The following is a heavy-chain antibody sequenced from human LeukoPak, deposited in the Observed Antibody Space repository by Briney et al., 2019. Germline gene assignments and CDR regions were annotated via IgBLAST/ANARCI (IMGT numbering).Heavy chain of an antibody. CDR1: GGAFSSYA. Sequence: SVKVSCKASGGAFSSYAISWVRQAPGQGLEWMGGIIPIFGTANYAQKFQGRVTITADESTSTAYMELSSLRSEDTAVYYCARAGCSSTSCYDYWGQGTLVTVSS. CDR3: ARAGCSSTSCYDY. D-gene: IGHD2-2*01. V-gene: IGHV1-69*13. CDR2: IIPIFGTA. J-gene: IGHJ4*02.